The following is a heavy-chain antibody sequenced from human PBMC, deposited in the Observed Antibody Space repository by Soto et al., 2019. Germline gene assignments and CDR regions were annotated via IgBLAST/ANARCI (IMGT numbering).Heavy chain of an antibody. Sequence: PXGSLALTCAVCGGSVSGYYWSWIRQPPGKGLEWIGEINHSGSTNYNPSLKSRVTISVDTSKNQFSLKLSSVTAADTAVYYCERLSSSSWGAFDIWAQRTMVTVSS. D-gene: IGHD6-13*01. CDR1: GGSVSGYY. V-gene: IGHV4-34*01. CDR3: ERLSSSSWGAFDI. J-gene: IGHJ3*02. CDR2: INHSGST.